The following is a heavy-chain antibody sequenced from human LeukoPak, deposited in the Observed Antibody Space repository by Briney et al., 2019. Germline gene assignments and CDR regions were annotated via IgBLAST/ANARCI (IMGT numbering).Heavy chain of an antibody. V-gene: IGHV3-23*01. CDR1: GFTFSSYA. D-gene: IGHD2/OR15-2a*01. J-gene: IGHJ4*02. CDR3: AKDGRSTTPGY. CDR2: IGGSGGST. Sequence: GGSLRLSCAASGFTFSSYAMSWVRQAPGKGLEWVSGIGGSGGSTYYADSVKGRFTISRDNSKNTLYLQMNSLRAEDTAVYYCAKDGRSTTPGYWGQGTLVTVSS.